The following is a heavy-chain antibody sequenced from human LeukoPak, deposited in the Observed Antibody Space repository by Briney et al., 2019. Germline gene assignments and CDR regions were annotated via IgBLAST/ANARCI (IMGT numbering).Heavy chain of an antibody. D-gene: IGHD3-22*01. V-gene: IGHV4-59*08. CDR1: GGSISSYY. CDR2: IYYSGST. Sequence: SETLSLTCTVSGGSISSYYWSWIRQPPGKGLEWIGYIYYSGSTYYNPSLKSRVTISVDTSKNQFSLKLSSVTAADTAVYYCARGYGMIVVGNYFDYWGQGTLVTVSS. J-gene: IGHJ4*02. CDR3: ARGYGMIVVGNYFDY.